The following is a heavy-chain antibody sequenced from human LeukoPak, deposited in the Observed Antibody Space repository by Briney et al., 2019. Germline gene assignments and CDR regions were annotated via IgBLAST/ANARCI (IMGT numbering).Heavy chain of an antibody. CDR1: GGSIXXXX. Sequence: LXCXVSGGSIXXXXWSXXXQXXGXGXEWXGYIYYSGSTNYNPSLKSRVTISVDTSKNQFSLKLSSVTAADTAVYYCARGVRRDGYTDDYWGQGTLVTVSS. CDR2: IYYSGST. CDR3: ARGVRRDGYTDDY. V-gene: IGHV4-59*08. D-gene: IGHD5-24*01. J-gene: IGHJ4*02.